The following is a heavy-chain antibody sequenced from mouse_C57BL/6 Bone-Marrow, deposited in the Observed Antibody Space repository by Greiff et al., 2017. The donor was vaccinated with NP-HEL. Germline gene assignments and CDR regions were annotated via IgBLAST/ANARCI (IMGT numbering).Heavy chain of an antibody. V-gene: IGHV5-9-1*02. CDR1: GFTFSSYA. CDR3: TRDIFYYGSNYAMDY. CDR2: ISSGGDYI. Sequence: EVQLVESGEGLVKPGGSLKLSCAASGFTFSSYAMSWVRQTPEKRLEWVAYISSGGDYIYYADTVKGRFTISRDNARNTLYLQMSSLKSEDTAMYYCTRDIFYYGSNYAMDYWGQGTSVTVSS. D-gene: IGHD1-1*01. J-gene: IGHJ4*01.